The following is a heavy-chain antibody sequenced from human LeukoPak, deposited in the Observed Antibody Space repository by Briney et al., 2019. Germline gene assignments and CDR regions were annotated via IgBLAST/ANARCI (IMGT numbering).Heavy chain of an antibody. CDR2: IKKDGSEK. D-gene: IGHD3-10*02. J-gene: IGHJ6*04. V-gene: IGHV3-7*01. CDR1: GFTFSSYW. Sequence: GGSLRLSCAASGFTFSSYWMSWVRQAPGKGQEWVANIKKDGSEKYYVDSVKGRFTISRDNAKNSLYLQMNSLRAEDTAVYYCAELGITMIGGVWGKGTTVTISS. CDR3: AELGITMIGGV.